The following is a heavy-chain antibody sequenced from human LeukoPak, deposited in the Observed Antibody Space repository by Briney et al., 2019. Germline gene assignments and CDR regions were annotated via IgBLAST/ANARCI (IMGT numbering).Heavy chain of an antibody. CDR1: GVSISSSSSY. J-gene: IGHJ4*02. CDR3: ARLGTTVVAPAYY. V-gene: IGHV4-39*01. CDR2: IYYSGGT. Sequence: PSETLSLTCTVSGVSISSSSSYWGWIRQPPGKGLEWIGSIYYSGGTYYNPSLKSRVTISVDTSKNQFSLKLSSVTAADTAVYCCARLGTTVVAPAYYWGQGTLVTVSS. D-gene: IGHD4-23*01.